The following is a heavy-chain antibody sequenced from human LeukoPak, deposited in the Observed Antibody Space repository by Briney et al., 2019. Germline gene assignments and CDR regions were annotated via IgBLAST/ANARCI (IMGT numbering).Heavy chain of an antibody. J-gene: IGHJ3*02. CDR3: ARDRSNYYDSSGYQGAFDI. Sequence: PSQTLSLTCAVSGGSVGSGGYSWSWIRQPPGKGLEWIGYIHDRGDTNYNPSLKSRVTISVDTSKNQFSLKLSSVTAADTAVYYCARDRSNYYDSSGYQGAFDIWGQGTMVTVSS. CDR2: IHDRGDT. CDR1: GGSVGSGGYS. V-gene: IGHV4-61*08. D-gene: IGHD3-22*01.